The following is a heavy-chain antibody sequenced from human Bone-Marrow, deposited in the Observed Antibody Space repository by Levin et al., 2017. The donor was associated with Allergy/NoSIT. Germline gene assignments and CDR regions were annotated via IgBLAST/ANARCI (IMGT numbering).Heavy chain of an antibody. CDR3: ARAAYSSGWYRFDY. Sequence: LSLTCAASGFTLSSYWMSWVRQAPGKGLEWVANVNQDGSGKYYVDSVKGRFTISRDNAENSLYLQMNSLRAEDTAVYFCARAAYSSGWYRFDYWGQGTLVTVSS. V-gene: IGHV3-7*04. J-gene: IGHJ4*02. CDR1: GFTLSSYW. D-gene: IGHD6-19*01. CDR2: VNQDGSGK.